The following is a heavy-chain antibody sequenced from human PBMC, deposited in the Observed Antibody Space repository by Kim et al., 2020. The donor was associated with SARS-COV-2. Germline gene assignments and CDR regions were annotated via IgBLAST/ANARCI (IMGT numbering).Heavy chain of an antibody. Sequence: DSVKGRFTISRDNAKNSLYRQMNSLRAEDTAVYYCARVGSTFLYYYYGMDVWGQGTTVTVSS. D-gene: IGHD3-3*02. J-gene: IGHJ6*02. V-gene: IGHV3-7*01. CDR3: ARVGSTFLYYYYGMDV.